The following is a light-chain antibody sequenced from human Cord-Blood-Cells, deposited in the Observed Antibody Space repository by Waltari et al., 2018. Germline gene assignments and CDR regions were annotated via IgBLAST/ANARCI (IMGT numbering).Light chain of an antibody. Sequence: EIVLTQSPGPLSLSPGARATPPCRASQSVSSSYLAWYQQKPGQAPRLLIYGASSRATGIPDRFSGSGSGTDFTLIISRLEPEDFAVYYCQQYGSSPLTFGGGTKVEIK. V-gene: IGKV3-20*01. CDR1: QSVSSSY. CDR3: QQYGSSPLT. J-gene: IGKJ4*01. CDR2: GAS.